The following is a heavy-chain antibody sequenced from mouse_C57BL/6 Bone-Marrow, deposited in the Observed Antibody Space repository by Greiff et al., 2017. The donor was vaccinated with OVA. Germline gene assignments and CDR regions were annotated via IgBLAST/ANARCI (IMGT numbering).Heavy chain of an antibody. Sequence: QVQLQQSDAELVKPGASVKISCQVSGYTFTDHPIHWMKQRPEPGLEWIGYIYPRDGSTNYTEKFKGKATLTADKSYSTSYMQLNSLTSEDSAVYFCAREGRQLRRGWAMDYWGQRTSVTVSS. J-gene: IGHJ4*01. CDR1: GYTFTDHP. CDR3: AREGRQLRRGWAMDY. CDR2: IYPRDGST. V-gene: IGHV1-78*01. D-gene: IGHD3-2*02.